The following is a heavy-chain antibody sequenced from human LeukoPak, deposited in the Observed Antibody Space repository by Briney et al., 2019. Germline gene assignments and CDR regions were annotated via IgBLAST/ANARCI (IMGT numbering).Heavy chain of an antibody. V-gene: IGHV7-4-1*02. CDR1: GYTFTSYT. CDR3: ARDPSLRWVSTNDAFDI. Sequence: ASVKVSCKASGYTFTSYTINWVRQAPGQGLEWMGWINTNTGNPTYAQGFTGRFVFSLDTSVSTAYLQISSLKAEDTAVYYCARDPSLRWVSTNDAFDIWGQGTMVTVSS. CDR2: INTNTGNP. J-gene: IGHJ3*02. D-gene: IGHD2-21*01.